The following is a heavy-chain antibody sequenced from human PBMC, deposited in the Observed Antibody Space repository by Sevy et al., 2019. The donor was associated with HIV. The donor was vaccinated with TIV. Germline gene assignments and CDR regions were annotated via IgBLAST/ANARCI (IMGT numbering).Heavy chain of an antibody. J-gene: IGHJ6*02. CDR3: ARDRERGSGSFKNYYGMDV. CDR1: GFTFSSYA. D-gene: IGHD3-10*01. CDR2: ISYVGSNK. Sequence: GGSLRLSCAASGFTFSSYAMHWVRQAPGKGLEWVAVISYVGSNKYYADSVKGRFTISRDNSKNTLYLQMNSLRAEDTAVYYCARDRERGSGSFKNYYGMDVWGQGTTVTVSS. V-gene: IGHV3-30-3*01.